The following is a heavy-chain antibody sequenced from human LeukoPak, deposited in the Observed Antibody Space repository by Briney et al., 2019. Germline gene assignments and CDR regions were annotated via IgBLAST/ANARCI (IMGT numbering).Heavy chain of an antibody. V-gene: IGHV4-59*01. CDR1: GGSISSYY. CDR2: IYYSGST. D-gene: IGHD5-18*01. CDR3: ARIQVYYYYMDV. Sequence: PSETLSLTCTVSGGSISSYYWSWIRQPPGKGLEWIGYIYYSGSTNYNPSLKSRVTISVDTSKNQFSLKLSSVTAADTAVYYCARIQVYYYYMDVWGKGTTVTVSS. J-gene: IGHJ6*03.